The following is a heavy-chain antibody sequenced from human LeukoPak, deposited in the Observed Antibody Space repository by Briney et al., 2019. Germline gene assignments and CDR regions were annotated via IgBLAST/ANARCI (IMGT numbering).Heavy chain of an antibody. CDR1: GYTFKNYD. D-gene: IGHD5-24*01. CDR3: ARATPGGLHGYSFDY. Sequence: ASVKVSCKASGYTFKNYDINWVRQATGQGLEWMGWKNPNSGNTGFAQKFQDRVSMTRDTSINTAYMVLTSLRSGDTAVYYCARATPGGLHGYSFDYWGQGTVVTVSS. V-gene: IGHV1-8*02. J-gene: IGHJ4*02. CDR2: KNPNSGNT.